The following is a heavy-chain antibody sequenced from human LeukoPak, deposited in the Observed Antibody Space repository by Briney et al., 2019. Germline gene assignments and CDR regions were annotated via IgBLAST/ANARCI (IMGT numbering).Heavy chain of an antibody. CDR3: ARVDTPIAAAGADY. Sequence: ASVKVSRKASGYTFTGYYMHWVRQAPGQGLEWMGWINPNSGGTNYAQKFQGRVTVTRDTSISTAYMELSRLRSDDTAVYYCARVDTPIAAAGADYWGQGTLVTVSS. CDR1: GYTFTGYY. CDR2: INPNSGGT. D-gene: IGHD6-13*01. J-gene: IGHJ4*02. V-gene: IGHV1-2*02.